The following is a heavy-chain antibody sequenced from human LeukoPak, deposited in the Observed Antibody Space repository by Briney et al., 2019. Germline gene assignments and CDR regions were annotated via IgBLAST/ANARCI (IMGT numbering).Heavy chain of an antibody. CDR3: ARTRGYSSSPIRTPCFDY. J-gene: IGHJ4*02. D-gene: IGHD6-6*01. Sequence: GGSLRLSCAASGFTFSSYGMYWVRQAPGKGLEWVAFIRYDGSNKYYADSVKGRFTISRDNAKNSLYLQMNSLRAEDTAVYYCARTRGYSSSPIRTPCFDYWGQGTLVTVSS. V-gene: IGHV3-33*07. CDR2: IRYDGSNK. CDR1: GFTFSSYG.